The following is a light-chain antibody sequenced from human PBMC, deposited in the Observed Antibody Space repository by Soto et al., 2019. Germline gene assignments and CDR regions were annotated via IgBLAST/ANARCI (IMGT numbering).Light chain of an antibody. CDR1: QSITNY. V-gene: IGKV1-5*01. Sequence: DIQMTQSPSALSASVGDRVTITCRASQSITNYLNWYQHKPGQAPNLLIYAASTLQAGVPSRFRGSGSGTDFTLTISSLQPDDFATYCCQQYQSFSLTFGGGTKVDIK. J-gene: IGKJ4*01. CDR3: QQYQSFSLT. CDR2: AAS.